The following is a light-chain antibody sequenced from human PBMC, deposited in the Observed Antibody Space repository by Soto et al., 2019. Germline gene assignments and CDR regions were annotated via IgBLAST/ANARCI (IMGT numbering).Light chain of an antibody. V-gene: IGKV3-20*01. CDR3: QQYGSSPMYT. Sequence: EIMLTQSPGTLSLSPGERATLSCRASQSVSSSDLAWYQQKPGQAPRLLIYGASSRATGIPDRFSGSGSGTDFTLTISRLESEDFAVYYCQQYGSSPMYTFGQGTKLEIK. J-gene: IGKJ2*01. CDR1: QSVSSSD. CDR2: GAS.